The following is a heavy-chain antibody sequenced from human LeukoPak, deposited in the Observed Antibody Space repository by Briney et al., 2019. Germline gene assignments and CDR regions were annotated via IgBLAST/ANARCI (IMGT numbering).Heavy chain of an antibody. D-gene: IGHD5-12*01. CDR1: GYSFTSYW. CDR3: ARLPGIVATIERYFDY. J-gene: IGHJ4*02. Sequence: GESLKISCKGSGYSFTSYWIGWVRQMPGKGLEWMGIIYPGDSDTRYSPSFQGQVTISADKSISTAYLQWSSLKVSDTAMYYCARLPGIVATIERYFDYWGQGTLVTVSS. V-gene: IGHV5-51*01. CDR2: IYPGDSDT.